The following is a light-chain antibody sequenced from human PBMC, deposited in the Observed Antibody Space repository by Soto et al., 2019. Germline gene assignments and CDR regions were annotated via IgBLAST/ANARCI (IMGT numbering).Light chain of an antibody. CDR1: QSVSSN. J-gene: IGKJ5*01. Sequence: IVVTQSPATLSVSPGERATLSCRASQSVSSNLAWYQQKPGQAPRLLISGASTRATGIPARLSGSGSGTEFTLTISSLRSEDFAVYYCQQYDDWPIPSGQGTLLEI. CDR2: GAS. CDR3: QQYDDWPIP. V-gene: IGKV3-15*01.